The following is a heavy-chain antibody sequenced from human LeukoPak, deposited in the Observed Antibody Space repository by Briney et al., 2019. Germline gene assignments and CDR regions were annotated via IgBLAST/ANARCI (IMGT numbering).Heavy chain of an antibody. D-gene: IGHD1-26*01. CDR1: GGSFSAHY. CDR3: ARNIVGTPQPAFDY. V-gene: IGHV4-34*01. CDR2: INHSGSS. Sequence: PSETLSLTCAFYGGSFSAHYWSWIRQPPGKGLEWIGEINHSGSSNYNPSLQSRVTISVDTSKTQFSLKVSSVTAADTAVYYCARNIVGTPQPAFDYWGQGTLVTVSS. J-gene: IGHJ4*02.